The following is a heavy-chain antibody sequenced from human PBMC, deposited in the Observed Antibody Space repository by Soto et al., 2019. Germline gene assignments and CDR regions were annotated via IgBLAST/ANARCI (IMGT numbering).Heavy chain of an antibody. Sequence: PGGSLRLSCAASGFTFSDYYMSWIRQAPGKGLEWVSYISSSSSYTNYADSVKGRFTISRDNAKNSLYLQMNSLRAEDTAVYYCARGYYDSSGYTGFDYWGQGTLVTV. CDR3: ARGYYDSSGYTGFDY. CDR1: GFTFSDYY. J-gene: IGHJ4*02. V-gene: IGHV3-11*06. CDR2: ISSSSSYT. D-gene: IGHD3-22*01.